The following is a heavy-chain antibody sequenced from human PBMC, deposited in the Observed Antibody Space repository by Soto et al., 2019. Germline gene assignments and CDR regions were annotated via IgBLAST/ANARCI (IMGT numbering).Heavy chain of an antibody. J-gene: IGHJ6*03. CDR3: AGGKYGDYYYYYYMDV. CDR2: IYYSGST. V-gene: IGHV4-59*12. CDR1: GGSISSYY. Sequence: QVQLQESGPGLVKPSETLSLTCTVSGGSISSYYWSWIRQPPGKGLEWIGYIYYSGSTNYNPSLQRRVTISVVTSKKHYSPKLSSVTAAATAVYYCAGGKYGDYYYYYYMDVWGKGTTVTVSS. D-gene: IGHD4-17*01.